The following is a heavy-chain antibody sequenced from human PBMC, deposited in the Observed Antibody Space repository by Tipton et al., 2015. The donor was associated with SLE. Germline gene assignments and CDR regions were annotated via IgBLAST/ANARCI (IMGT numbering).Heavy chain of an antibody. CDR2: INHSGST. D-gene: IGHD3-16*01. V-gene: IGHV4-34*01. CDR3: ARGGGSRGWFDP. J-gene: IGHJ5*02. Sequence: TLSLTCAVYGGSFSGYYWSWIRQPPGKGLEWIGEINHSGSTNYNPSLKSRVTISVDTSKNHFSLKLSSVTAADTAVYYCARGGGSRGWFDPWGQGTLVTVSS. CDR1: GGSFSGYY.